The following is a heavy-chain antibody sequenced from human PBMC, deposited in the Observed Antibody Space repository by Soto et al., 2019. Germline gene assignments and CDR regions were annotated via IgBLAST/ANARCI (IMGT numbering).Heavy chain of an antibody. CDR1: GVSLSNTNYY. CDR3: ASHHYYASGSPH. CDR2: IYYSGST. D-gene: IGHD3-10*01. V-gene: IGHV4-39*01. Sequence: SETLSLTCTVSGVSLSNTNYYWGWIRQPPGKGLEWIGSIYYSGSTYYNPSLKSRITISVDTSKDQFSLKLNSVTAADTAVYYCASHHYYASGSPHWGQGTLVTVSS. J-gene: IGHJ4*02.